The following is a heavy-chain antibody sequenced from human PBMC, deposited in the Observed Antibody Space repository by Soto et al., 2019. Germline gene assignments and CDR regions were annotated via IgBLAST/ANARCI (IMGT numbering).Heavy chain of an antibody. Sequence: SVKVSCKASGGTFSSYAISWVRQAPGQGLEWMGGIIPIFGTANYAQKFQGRVTITADESTSTAYMELSSLGSEDTAVYYCARDPHRSGWLDYWGQGTLVTVSS. V-gene: IGHV1-69*13. J-gene: IGHJ4*02. CDR2: IIPIFGTA. CDR1: GGTFSSYA. D-gene: IGHD6-25*01. CDR3: ARDPHRSGWLDY.